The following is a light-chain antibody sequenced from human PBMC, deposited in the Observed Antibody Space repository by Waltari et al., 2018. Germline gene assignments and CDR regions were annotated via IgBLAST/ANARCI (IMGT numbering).Light chain of an antibody. CDR3: QHYVSLPVT. J-gene: IGKJ1*01. CDR2: GAS. Sequence: EIVLTQSPGTPSLSPVERATLSCRASQSVGRSLAWYQQKPGQAPRLLIYGASSRANGIPDRFSGGGSGTDFSLTLSRLESEDFAAYHCQHYVSLPVTFGQGTKVEIK. V-gene: IGKV3-20*01. CDR1: QSVGRS.